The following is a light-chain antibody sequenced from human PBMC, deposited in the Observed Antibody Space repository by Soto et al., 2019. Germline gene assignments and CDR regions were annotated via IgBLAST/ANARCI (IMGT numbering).Light chain of an antibody. CDR3: QQYGGSPPGYV. CDR1: QRVSASY. J-gene: IGKJ2*01. CDR2: DAS. V-gene: IGKV3-20*01. Sequence: EIVLSQSPGTLSLSPGERATLSCRASQRVSASYLAWYQQKPGQSPRLLIYDASSRATGIPDRFSGNGSGTDFTLTINSLEPEDFAVYFCQQYGGSPPGYVFGQGTKREIK.